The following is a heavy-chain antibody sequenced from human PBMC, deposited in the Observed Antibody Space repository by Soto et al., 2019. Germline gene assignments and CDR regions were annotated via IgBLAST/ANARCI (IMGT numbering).Heavy chain of an antibody. Sequence: QVQLQQWGAGLLKPSETLSLTCAVYGGSFSGYYWSWIRQPPGKGLEWMGEINDSGSSNYNPSLKSRVTISVDTPTNQFSLKLSSVTAADTAVYYCARGLLLWFGELSRRGGYYYYMDVWGKGTMVTVSS. CDR3: ARGLLLWFGELSRRGGYYYYMDV. CDR2: INDSGSS. J-gene: IGHJ6*03. CDR1: GGSFSGYY. D-gene: IGHD3-10*01. V-gene: IGHV4-34*01.